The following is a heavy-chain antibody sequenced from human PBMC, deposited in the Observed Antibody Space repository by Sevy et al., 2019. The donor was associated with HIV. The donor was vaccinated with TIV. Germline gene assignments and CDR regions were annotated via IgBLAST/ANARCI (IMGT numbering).Heavy chain of an antibody. Sequence: GGSLRLSCAASGFTFSNAWMSWVRQAPGKGLEWVGRIKSKTDGGTTDYAAPVKGRFTISRDDSKNTLYLQMNSLKTEDTAVYYCTAGWELLRHYYFDYWGQGTLVTVSS. CDR1: GFTFSNAW. CDR3: TAGWELLRHYYFDY. V-gene: IGHV3-15*01. D-gene: IGHD1-26*01. CDR2: IKSKTDGGTT. J-gene: IGHJ4*02.